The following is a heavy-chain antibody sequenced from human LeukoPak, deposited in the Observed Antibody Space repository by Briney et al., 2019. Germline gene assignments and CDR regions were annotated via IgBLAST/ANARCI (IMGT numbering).Heavy chain of an antibody. Sequence: ASVKVSCKASGYTFTSYGISWVRQAPGQGLEWMGWINPNSGGTNYAQKFQGRVTMTRDTSISTAYMELSRLRSDDTAVYYCAREPLDTAMVTFDYWGQGTLVTVSS. D-gene: IGHD5-18*01. CDR1: GYTFTSYG. CDR3: AREPLDTAMVTFDY. V-gene: IGHV1-2*02. CDR2: INPNSGGT. J-gene: IGHJ4*02.